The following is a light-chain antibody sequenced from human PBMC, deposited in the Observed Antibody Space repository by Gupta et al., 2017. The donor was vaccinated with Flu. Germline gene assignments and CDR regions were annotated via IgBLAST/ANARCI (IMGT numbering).Light chain of an antibody. J-gene: IGKJ2*01. CDR2: AAS. Sequence: DIHVTQSPSSLSASVGDRVTITCRASQNITTYLNWYCQKPGKAPKLLIFAASSWHSGVPSMFSGNSYGTYFTLTISRRHPEDFATYYCQYVDTTPGYTFGQGTKLEIK. CDR1: QNITTY. CDR3: QYVDTTPGYT. V-gene: IGKV1-39*01.